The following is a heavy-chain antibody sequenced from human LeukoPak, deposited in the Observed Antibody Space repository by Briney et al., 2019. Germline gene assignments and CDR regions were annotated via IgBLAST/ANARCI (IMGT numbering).Heavy chain of an antibody. CDR2: IYYSGST. Sequence: PSETLSLTCAVYGGSFSGHYWGWIRQPPGKGLEWIGSIYYSGSTYYNPSLKSRVTISVDTSKNQFPLKLSSVAAADTAVYYCARVFDDYDYYYYYYMDVWGKGTTVTVSS. CDR3: ARVFDDYDYYYYYYMDV. CDR1: GGSFSGHY. J-gene: IGHJ6*03. D-gene: IGHD3-16*01. V-gene: IGHV4-39*06.